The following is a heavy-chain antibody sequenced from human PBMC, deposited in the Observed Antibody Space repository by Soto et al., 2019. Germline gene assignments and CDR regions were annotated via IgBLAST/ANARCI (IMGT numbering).Heavy chain of an antibody. V-gene: IGHV1-58*01. D-gene: IGHD2-2*01. CDR3: AADRCSSTSCYPFDY. Sequence: SVKVSCKASGCTFTSSAVQWVRQARGQRLEWIGWIVVGSGNTNYAQKFQERVTITRDMSTSTAYMELSSLRSEDTAVYYCAADRCSSTSCYPFDYWGQGTLVTVSS. CDR1: GCTFTSSA. CDR2: IVVGSGNT. J-gene: IGHJ4*02.